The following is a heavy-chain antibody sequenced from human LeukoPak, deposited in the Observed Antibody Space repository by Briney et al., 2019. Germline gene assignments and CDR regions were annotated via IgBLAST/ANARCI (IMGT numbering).Heavy chain of an antibody. CDR3: ARHLVVAARPDRRRHMDV. CDR1: GGSFSGYY. J-gene: IGHJ6*03. CDR2: INHSGST. Sequence: ASETLSLTCALYGGSFSGYYWSWIRQPPGKGLEWIGEINHSGSTNYNPSLKSRVTISVDTSKNQFSLKLSSVTAADTAVYYCARHLVVAARPDRRRHMDVWGKGTTVTISS. D-gene: IGHD2-15*01. V-gene: IGHV4-34*01.